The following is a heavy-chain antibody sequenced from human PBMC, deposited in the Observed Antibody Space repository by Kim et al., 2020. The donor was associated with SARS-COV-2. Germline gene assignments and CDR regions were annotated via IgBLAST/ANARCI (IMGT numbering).Heavy chain of an antibody. Sequence: GGSLRLSCAASGFTFSSYSMNWVRQAPGKGLEWVSSISSSSSYIYYADPVKGRFTISRDNAKNSLYLQMNSLSAEDTAVYYCARREPYGDYVHGYYYYYYGMDVWGQGTTVTVSS. J-gene: IGHJ6*02. CDR1: GFTFSSYS. V-gene: IGHV3-21*01. D-gene: IGHD4-17*01. CDR3: ARREPYGDYVHGYYYYYYGMDV. CDR2: ISSSSSYI.